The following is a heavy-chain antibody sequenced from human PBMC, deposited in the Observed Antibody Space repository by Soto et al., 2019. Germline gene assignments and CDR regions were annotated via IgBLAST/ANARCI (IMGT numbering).Heavy chain of an antibody. CDR1: GYTFTSYD. V-gene: IGHV1-8*01. CDR2: MNPNSGNT. CDR3: ARGKRNLAIFGVVIDLDY. Sequence: ASVKVSCKASGYTFTSYDINWVRQATGQGLEWMGWMNPNSGNTGYAQKFQGRVTMTRNTSISTAYMELSSLRAEDTAVYYCARGKRNLAIFGVVIDLDYWGQGTLVTVSS. D-gene: IGHD3-3*01. J-gene: IGHJ4*02.